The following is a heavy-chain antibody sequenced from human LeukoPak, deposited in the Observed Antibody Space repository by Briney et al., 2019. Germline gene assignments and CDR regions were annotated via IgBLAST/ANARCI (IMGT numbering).Heavy chain of an antibody. Sequence: PSETLSLTCAVSGGSISSGGYSWSWIRQPPGKGLEWIGYIYYSGSTYYNPSLKSRVTISVDTSKNQFSLKLSSVTAADTAVYYCARAPRTYYDFWSGYSNDAFDIWGQGTMVTVSS. D-gene: IGHD3-3*01. V-gene: IGHV4-30-4*07. J-gene: IGHJ3*02. CDR1: GGSISSGGYS. CDR2: IYYSGST. CDR3: ARAPRTYYDFWSGYSNDAFDI.